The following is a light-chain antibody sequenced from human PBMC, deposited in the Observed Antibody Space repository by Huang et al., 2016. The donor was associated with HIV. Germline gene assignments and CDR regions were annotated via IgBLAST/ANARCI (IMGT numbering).Light chain of an antibody. J-gene: IGKJ4*01. CDR2: GAS. V-gene: IGKV3-20*01. CDR1: QSLSSNH. CDR3: QQFGGSPPVT. Sequence: EIVLTQSPGTLSLSSGERVTLACRASQSLSSNHLAWYQQKPGQAPRLLIDGASNRATGIPDRFSGSGSGTDFTLTIGRLEPEDFAVYYCQQFGGSPPVTFGGGTKVEIK.